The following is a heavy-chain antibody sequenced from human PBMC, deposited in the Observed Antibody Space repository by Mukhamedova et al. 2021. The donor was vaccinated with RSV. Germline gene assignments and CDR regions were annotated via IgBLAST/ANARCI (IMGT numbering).Heavy chain of an antibody. CDR3: AREGGGSYEDY. J-gene: IGHJ4*02. Sequence: SWIRQPPGKGLEWIGYIYYSGSTNYNPSLKSRVTISVDTSKNQFSLKLSSVTAADTAVYYCAREGGGSYEDYWGQGTLVTVSS. D-gene: IGHD1-26*01. CDR2: IYYSGST. V-gene: IGHV4-59*01.